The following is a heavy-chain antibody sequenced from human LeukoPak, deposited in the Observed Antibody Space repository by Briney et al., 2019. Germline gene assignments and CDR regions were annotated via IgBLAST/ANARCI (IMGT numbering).Heavy chain of an antibody. CDR1: GGPMSSYY. Sequence: SETLSLTCTVSGGPMSSYYWSWIRQPPGKGLEWIGYIYYSGSTKYNPSLKSRVTISVDTSKNQFSLKLSSVTAADTAVYYCARGARAGYNLGPFDYWGQGTLVTVSS. D-gene: IGHD5-24*01. CDR3: ARGARAGYNLGPFDY. V-gene: IGHV4-59*08. J-gene: IGHJ4*02. CDR2: IYYSGST.